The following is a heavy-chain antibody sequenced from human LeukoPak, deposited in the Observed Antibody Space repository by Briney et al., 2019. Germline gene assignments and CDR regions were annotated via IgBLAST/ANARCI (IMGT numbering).Heavy chain of an antibody. D-gene: IGHD6-19*01. V-gene: IGHV5-51*01. Sequence: GESLKISCKGSGYSFTDYWIAWVRQMPGKGLEWVGIIYAGDSQTRYSPSFQGQVTISADKSISTAYLQWSSLKASDTAMYYCARHRQWLGDAFDIWGQGTMVTVSS. J-gene: IGHJ3*02. CDR1: GYSFTDYW. CDR3: ARHRQWLGDAFDI. CDR2: IYAGDSQT.